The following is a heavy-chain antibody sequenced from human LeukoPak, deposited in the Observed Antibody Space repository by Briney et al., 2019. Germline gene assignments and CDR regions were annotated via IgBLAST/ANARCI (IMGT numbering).Heavy chain of an antibody. CDR2: IYSGGST. Sequence: GGSLRLSCAASGFTVSSNYMSWVRQAPGKGLEWVSVIYSGGSTYYADSVKGRFTISRDNSKNTLYLQMNSLRAEDTAVYYCAREGRGYSSSWFDPWGQGTLVTVSS. V-gene: IGHV3-53*01. CDR1: GFTVSSNY. D-gene: IGHD5-18*01. CDR3: AREGRGYSSSWFDP. J-gene: IGHJ5*02.